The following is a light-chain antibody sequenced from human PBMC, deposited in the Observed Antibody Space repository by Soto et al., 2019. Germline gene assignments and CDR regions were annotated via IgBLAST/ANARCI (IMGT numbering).Light chain of an antibody. Sequence: QSALTQPASVSGSPGQSITISCTGISSDVGSYYFVSWYQQHPGKAPKLMIYEGDKRPSGVSNRFSGSKSGNTASLTISGLQAEDEADYYCCSYAGGRVFGTGTKLTVL. CDR2: EGD. J-gene: IGLJ1*01. CDR1: SSDVGSYYF. CDR3: CSYAGGRV. V-gene: IGLV2-23*01.